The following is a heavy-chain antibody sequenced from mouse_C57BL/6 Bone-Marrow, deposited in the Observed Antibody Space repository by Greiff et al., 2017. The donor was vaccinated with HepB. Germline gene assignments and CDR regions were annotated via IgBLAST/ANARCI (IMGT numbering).Heavy chain of an antibody. V-gene: IGHV2-2*01. Sequence: QVQLQQSGPGLVQPSQSLSITCTVSGFSLTSYGVHWVRQSPGKGLEWLGVIWSGGSTDYNAAFISRLSISKDNSKSQVFFKMNSRQADDAAIDYCARDGNNGVFAYGGQGTLVTVSA. CDR1: GFSLTSYG. J-gene: IGHJ3*01. CDR2: IWSGGST. D-gene: IGHD2-1*01. CDR3: ARDGNNGVFAY.